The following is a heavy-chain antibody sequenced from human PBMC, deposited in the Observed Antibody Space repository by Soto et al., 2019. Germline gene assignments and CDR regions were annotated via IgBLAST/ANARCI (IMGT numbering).Heavy chain of an antibody. D-gene: IGHD2-15*01. V-gene: IGHV1-18*01. CDR2: INTYNGNT. Sequence: QVQLVQSGAEVKKPGASVKVSCKASGYTFISYGISWVRQAPGQGLEWMGWINTYNGNTNYAQKLQGRVTMTTDTSTSTAYMELRSLRSDDTAIYYCARDCGYCSGGSCSSDWFDPWGQGTLVTVSS. CDR3: ARDCGYCSGGSCSSDWFDP. CDR1: GYTFISYG. J-gene: IGHJ5*02.